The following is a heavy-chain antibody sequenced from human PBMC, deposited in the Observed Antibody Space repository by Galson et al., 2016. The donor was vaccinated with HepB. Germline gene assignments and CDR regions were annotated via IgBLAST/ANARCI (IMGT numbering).Heavy chain of an antibody. Sequence: SLRLSCAASGFTFTDYYLNWIRQAPGKGLEWVSYISSSSGTIYYADSVGGRFIISRDNAKNSLYLQMNSLRDEDTAVYYCARDDLERQSIGEGGAFDIWGQGTMVTVSS. CDR3: ARDDLERQSIGEGGAFDI. D-gene: IGHD6-6*01. J-gene: IGHJ3*02. V-gene: IGHV3-11*04. CDR1: GFTFTDYY. CDR2: ISSSSGTI.